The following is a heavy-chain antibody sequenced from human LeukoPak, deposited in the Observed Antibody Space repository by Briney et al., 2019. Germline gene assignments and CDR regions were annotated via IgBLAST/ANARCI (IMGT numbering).Heavy chain of an antibody. J-gene: IGHJ5*02. Sequence: ASVMVSCKPSGYTFTGYHVHWVRQAPGHGLEWMGWINPNNGDTTYAQKFQDRVILTRDMSIYTVYMELTNLESDDTAVYYCARPNGDYYNWFDPWGQGTLVTVSS. CDR3: ARPNGDYYNWFDP. CDR2: INPNNGDT. D-gene: IGHD4-17*01. CDR1: GYTFTGYH. V-gene: IGHV1-2*02.